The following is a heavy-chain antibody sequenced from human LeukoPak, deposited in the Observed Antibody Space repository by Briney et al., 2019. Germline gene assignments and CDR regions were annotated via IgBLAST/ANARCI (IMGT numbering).Heavy chain of an antibody. D-gene: IGHD3-10*01. Sequence: GGSLRLSCAVSGFTVKANYMTWVRQAPGKGLEWVSVIYSGGNTYYADSVKGRFTISRDTSRNTLYLQMNSLRAEDTAVYYCTRDFLHGGVWGQGTLVTVSS. J-gene: IGHJ4*02. CDR1: GFTVKANY. CDR3: TRDFLHGGV. CDR2: IYSGGNT. V-gene: IGHV3-66*01.